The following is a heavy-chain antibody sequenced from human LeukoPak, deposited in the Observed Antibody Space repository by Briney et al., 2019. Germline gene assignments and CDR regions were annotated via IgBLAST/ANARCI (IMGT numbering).Heavy chain of an antibody. CDR1: GFTFNNYA. J-gene: IGHJ4*02. CDR3: ARDYADYVGYFFFDY. Sequence: GGSLRLSCTASGFTFNNYAMNWVRQAPGKGLEWVSSISGGGETTYYAASAKGRFTISRDNSQNTLYLQMNSLRAEDTAVYYCARDYADYVGYFFFDYWGQGTLVTVSS. D-gene: IGHD4-17*01. V-gene: IGHV3-23*01. CDR2: ISGGGETT.